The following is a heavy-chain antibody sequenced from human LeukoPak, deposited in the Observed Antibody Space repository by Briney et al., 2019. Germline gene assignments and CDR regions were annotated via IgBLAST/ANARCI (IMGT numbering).Heavy chain of an antibody. J-gene: IGHJ6*02. Sequence: SETLSLTCAVYGGSFSGYYWSWIRQPPGKGLEWIGEINHSGSTNYNPSLKSRVTISVDTSKNQFSLKLSSVTAADTAVYYCARIRKSSSWYGGGPDYYYGMDVWGQGTTVTVSS. CDR2: INHSGST. CDR1: GGSFSGYY. CDR3: ARIRKSSSWYGGGPDYYYGMDV. V-gene: IGHV4-34*01. D-gene: IGHD6-13*01.